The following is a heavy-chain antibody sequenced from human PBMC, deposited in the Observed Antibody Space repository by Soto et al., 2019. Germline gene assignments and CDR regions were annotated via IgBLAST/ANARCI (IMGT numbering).Heavy chain of an antibody. D-gene: IGHD3-3*01. V-gene: IGHV1-46*01. CDR2: INPSGGST. CDR1: GYTFTSCY. CDR3: ARDKKYYDFWSGYYTSHYYYGMDV. Sequence: ASVEVSCKXSGYTFTSCYMQWVRQAPGQGLEWMGIINPSGGSTRYAQKFQGRGTMTRDTSTSTVYMELSSLRSEDTAVYYCARDKKYYDFWSGYYTSHYYYGMDVWGQGTTVTVSS. J-gene: IGHJ6*02.